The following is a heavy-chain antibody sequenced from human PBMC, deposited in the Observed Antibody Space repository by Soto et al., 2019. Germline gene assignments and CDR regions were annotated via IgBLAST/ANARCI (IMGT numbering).Heavy chain of an antibody. D-gene: IGHD3-3*01. CDR3: ARVLYDFWSGYGINAFDI. CDR1: GFTVSSNY. J-gene: IGHJ3*02. V-gene: IGHV3-66*01. Sequence: GGSLRLSCAASGFTVSSNYMSWVRQAPGKGLEWVSVIYSGGSTYYADSVKGRFTISRDNSKNTLYLQMNSLRAEDTAVYYCARVLYDFWSGYGINAFDIWGQGTMVTVSS. CDR2: IYSGGST.